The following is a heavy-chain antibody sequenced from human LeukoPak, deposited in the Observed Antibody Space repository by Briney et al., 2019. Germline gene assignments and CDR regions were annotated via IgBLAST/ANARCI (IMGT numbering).Heavy chain of an antibody. CDR1: GYTFTSYY. CDR2: INPRGGST. D-gene: IGHD3-10*01. J-gene: IGHJ4*02. CDR3: ALLSYGSGSFLDY. V-gene: IGHV1-46*01. Sequence: ASVKVSCKASGYTFTSYYMHWVRQAPGQGLEWMGIINPRGGSTSYAQKFQGRVTMTRDTSTSTVYMELSILRSADTAVYYCALLSYGSGSFLDYWGQGTLVTVSS.